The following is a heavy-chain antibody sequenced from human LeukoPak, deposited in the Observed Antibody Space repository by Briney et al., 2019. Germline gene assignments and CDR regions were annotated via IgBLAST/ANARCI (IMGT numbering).Heavy chain of an antibody. CDR3: ARSHYYDSRAFDY. CDR1: GFTFTDYY. D-gene: IGHD3-22*01. CDR2: IGPHSSAT. V-gene: IGHV1-2*02. Sequence: ASMKVSCKSSGFTFTDYYIHWVRQAPGQGLEWMGYIGPHSSATSSPQEFQGRVTMTRDTSISTAYMELSRLRSDDTAVYYCARSHYYDSRAFDYWGQGTLVTVSS. J-gene: IGHJ4*02.